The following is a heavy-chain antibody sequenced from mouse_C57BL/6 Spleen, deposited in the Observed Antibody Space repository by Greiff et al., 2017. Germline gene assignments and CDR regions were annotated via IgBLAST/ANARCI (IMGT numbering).Heavy chain of an antibody. Sequence: EVKVEESGGGLVQPGGSMKLSCVASGFTFSNYWMNWVRQSPEKGLEWVAQIRLKSDNYATHYAESVKGRFTISRDDSKSSVYLQMNNLRAEDTGIYYCTRRYDGAYWGQGTLVTVSA. CDR3: TRRYDGAY. CDR1: GFTFSNYW. J-gene: IGHJ3*01. V-gene: IGHV6-3*01. D-gene: IGHD2-14*01. CDR2: IRLKSDNYAT.